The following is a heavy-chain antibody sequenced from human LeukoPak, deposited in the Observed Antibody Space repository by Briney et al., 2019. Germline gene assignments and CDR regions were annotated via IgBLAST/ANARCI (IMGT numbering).Heavy chain of an antibody. CDR1: GYTFTGYY. CDR3: ARAYYDFWSGYSHFDY. D-gene: IGHD3-3*01. CDR2: INPNSGGT. V-gene: IGHV1-2*02. Sequence: GASVKVSCKASGYTFTGYYMHWVRQAPGQGLEWMGWINPNSGGTNYAQKFQGRVTMTRDTSISTAYMELSRLRSDDTAVYYCARAYYDFWSGYSHFDYWGQGTLVTVSS. J-gene: IGHJ4*02.